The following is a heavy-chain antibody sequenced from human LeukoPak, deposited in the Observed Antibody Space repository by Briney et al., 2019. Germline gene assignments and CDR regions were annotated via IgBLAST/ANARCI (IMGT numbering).Heavy chain of an antibody. J-gene: IGHJ4*02. CDR2: IYSGGST. V-gene: IGHV3-66*01. CDR1: GFTVSSNY. D-gene: IGHD6-19*01. Sequence: GGSLRLSCVASGFTVSSNYMSWVRQAPGRGLEWVSVIYSGGSTYYADSVKGRFTISRDNSKNPLYLQMNSLRAEDTAVYYCARGDSSGWYYYFDYWGQGTLVTVSS. CDR3: ARGDSSGWYYYFDY.